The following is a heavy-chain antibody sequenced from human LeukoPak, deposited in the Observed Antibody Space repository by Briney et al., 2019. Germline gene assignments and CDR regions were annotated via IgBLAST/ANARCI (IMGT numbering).Heavy chain of an antibody. CDR3: ARGPLFMITFGGASPRAFDI. V-gene: IGHV1-8*01. D-gene: IGHD3-16*01. CDR1: GYTFTSYD. Sequence: ASVKVSCKASGYTFTSYDINWVRQATGQGLEWMGWMNPNSGNTGYAQKFQGRVTMTRNTSISTAYMELSSLRSEDTAVYYCARGPLFMITFGGASPRAFDIWGQGTMVTVSS. CDR2: MNPNSGNT. J-gene: IGHJ3*02.